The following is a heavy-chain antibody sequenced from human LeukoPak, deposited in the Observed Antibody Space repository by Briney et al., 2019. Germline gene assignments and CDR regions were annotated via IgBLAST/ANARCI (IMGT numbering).Heavy chain of an antibody. D-gene: IGHD1-26*01. Sequence: SETLSLTCTVSGGSISSYYWSWIRQPPGKGLEWIGYISYSGSIDYNPSLKSRVTISLDTSKNQFSLRLSSVTAADTAVCYCARETRLHSGSYSNDAFDIWGQGTMVTVSS. CDR2: ISYSGSI. J-gene: IGHJ3*02. CDR1: GGSISSYY. V-gene: IGHV4-59*01. CDR3: ARETRLHSGSYSNDAFDI.